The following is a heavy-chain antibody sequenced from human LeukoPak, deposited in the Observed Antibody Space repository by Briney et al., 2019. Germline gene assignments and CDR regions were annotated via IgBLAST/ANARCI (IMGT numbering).Heavy chain of an antibody. Sequence: PGGSLRLSCAASGFTFSSYAMSWVRQAPGKGLEWVSAISGSGGSTYYADSVKGRFTISRDNSKNTLYLRMNSLRAEDTAVYYCAKGRGVLTGYLDYWGQGTLVTVPS. CDR3: AKGRGVLTGYLDY. D-gene: IGHD3-9*01. V-gene: IGHV3-23*01. CDR2: ISGSGGST. CDR1: GFTFSSYA. J-gene: IGHJ4*02.